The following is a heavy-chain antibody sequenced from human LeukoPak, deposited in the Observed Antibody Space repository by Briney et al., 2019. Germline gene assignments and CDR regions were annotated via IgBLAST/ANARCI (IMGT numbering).Heavy chain of an antibody. V-gene: IGHV4-59*01. CDR3: ARVGYDILTGYYSGFDY. J-gene: IGHJ4*02. Sequence: SETLSLTCTVSGGSISSYYWSWIRQPPGKGLEWMGYIYYSGSTNYNPYLKSRVTISVDTFKNQFSLKLSSVTAADTAVYYCARVGYDILTGYYSGFDYWGQGTLVTVSS. CDR1: GGSISSYY. CDR2: IYYSGST. D-gene: IGHD3-9*01.